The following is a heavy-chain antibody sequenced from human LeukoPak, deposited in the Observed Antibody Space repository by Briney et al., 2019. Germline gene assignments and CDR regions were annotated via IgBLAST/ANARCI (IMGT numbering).Heavy chain of an antibody. V-gene: IGHV3-23*01. CDR1: GFTFSSYG. CDR2: ISVSVDST. Sequence: GGSLRLSCAASGFTFSSYGMSWVRQAPGKGLEWDSGISVSVDSTYYADSVKGRFTISRDNSKNTVYLQMNSLRAEDTAVYYCARGSKTAGTIYSFDYWGQGTLVTVSS. J-gene: IGHJ4*02. CDR3: ARGSKTAGTIYSFDY. D-gene: IGHD6-13*01.